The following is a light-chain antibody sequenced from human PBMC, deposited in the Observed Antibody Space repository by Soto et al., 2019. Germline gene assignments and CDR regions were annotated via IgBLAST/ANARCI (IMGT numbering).Light chain of an antibody. CDR1: QGIRSW. J-gene: IGKJ4*01. CDR2: DAS. V-gene: IGKV1-12*01. CDR3: QQTNDFPLT. Sequence: DIQMTQSPSSVSASVGDRVTITCRASQGIRSWLAWYQQKPGKAPKLLISDASSLRSGVPSRFSGSGSGTDFTLTISSLLPEDFAIYYCQQTNDFPLTFGGGTKVEIK.